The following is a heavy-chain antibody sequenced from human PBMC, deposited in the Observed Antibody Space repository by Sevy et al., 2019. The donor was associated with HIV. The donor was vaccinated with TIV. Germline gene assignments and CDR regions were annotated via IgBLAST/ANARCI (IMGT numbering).Heavy chain of an antibody. V-gene: IGHV3-21*01. Sequence: VGSLRLSCAASGFTFSTFSMNWVRQAPGKGLEWVSSISSSSDYMYYADSVEGRFTISRDNAKNSLFLQMSSLRAEDTAVYYCVRDSRIMVTFGGDYWGQGTLVTVSS. CDR3: VRDSRIMVTFGGDY. J-gene: IGHJ4*02. D-gene: IGHD3-16*01. CDR2: ISSSSDYM. CDR1: GFTFSTFS.